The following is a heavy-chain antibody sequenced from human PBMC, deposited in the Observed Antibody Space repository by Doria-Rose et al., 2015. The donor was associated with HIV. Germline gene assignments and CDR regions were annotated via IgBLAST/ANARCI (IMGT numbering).Heavy chain of an antibody. Sequence: VQLVQSGGGLVQPGRSLRLSCVGSGFSFESYAMHWVRLAPGKGPEWVAGISWHSGAKGNADSVEGRFTISRDNAKKSVYLEMRSLRPEDTAFYYCAKAPIIGPKYYFYMDVWGKGPSVTVSS. CDR3: AKAPIIGPKYYFYMDV. V-gene: IGHV3-9*01. J-gene: IGHJ6*03. D-gene: IGHD3-3*01. CDR1: GFSFESYA. CDR2: ISWHSGAK.